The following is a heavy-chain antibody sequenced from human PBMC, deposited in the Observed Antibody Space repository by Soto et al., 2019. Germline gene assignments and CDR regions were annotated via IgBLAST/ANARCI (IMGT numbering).Heavy chain of an antibody. CDR3: ARATYCRGDGYPPYWYFDL. CDR2: IIPIFGTA. V-gene: IGHV1-69*01. Sequence: QVQLVQSGAEVKKPGSSVKVSCKASGGTFSSYAISWVRQAPGQGLEWTGGIIPIFGTANYAQKFQGRVTITADESTSTASMELSSLRSEDTAVYYCARATYCRGDGYPPYWYFDLWGRGTLVTVSS. J-gene: IGHJ2*01. CDR1: GGTFSSYA. D-gene: IGHD2-21*02.